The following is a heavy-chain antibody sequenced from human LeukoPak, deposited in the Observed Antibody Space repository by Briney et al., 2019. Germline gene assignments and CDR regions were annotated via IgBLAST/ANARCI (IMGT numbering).Heavy chain of an antibody. J-gene: IGHJ3*02. CDR1: GYSFTTYW. V-gene: IGHV5-51*01. Sequence: RAGESLKISCKGSGYSFTTYWIGWVRQMPGKGLEWMGIIYPINSDVRYSPSFRGHVTISADKSLNTAYLQWGSLKASDTAVYYCARQGGMTTMRDDAFHIWGQGTMVTVSS. CDR2: IYPINSDV. D-gene: IGHD5-24*01. CDR3: ARQGGMTTMRDDAFHI.